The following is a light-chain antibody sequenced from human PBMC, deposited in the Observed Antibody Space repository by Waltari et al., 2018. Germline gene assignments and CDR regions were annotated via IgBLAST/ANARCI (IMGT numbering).Light chain of an antibody. Sequence: QSVLTQPPSASATPGHRVLLSCSVSRPTLGRNYLYWYPQLPGTAPKRPIYRNNGRPSGVSDRFSASKSGTSASLVISGLRSEDEAVYYCASWDDSHYVFGPGTTVTVL. J-gene: IGLJ1*01. V-gene: IGLV1-47*01. CDR3: ASWDDSHYV. CDR2: RNN. CDR1: RPTLGRNY.